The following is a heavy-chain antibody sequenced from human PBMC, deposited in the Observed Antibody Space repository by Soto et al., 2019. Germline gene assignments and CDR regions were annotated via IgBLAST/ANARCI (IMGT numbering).Heavy chain of an antibody. Sequence: QVQLVQSGAEVKKPGASVKVSCKASGYTFTSYGISWVRQAPGQGLEWMGWISAYNGNTNYAQKLKGRVTMITDTYMIRVNTELTTLCYYERAVYYSARDCYHEDYWGQGTLVTVSS. CDR1: GYTFTSYG. V-gene: IGHV1-18*01. D-gene: IGHD2-21*01. J-gene: IGHJ4*02. CDR2: ISAYNGNT. CDR3: ARDCYHEDY.